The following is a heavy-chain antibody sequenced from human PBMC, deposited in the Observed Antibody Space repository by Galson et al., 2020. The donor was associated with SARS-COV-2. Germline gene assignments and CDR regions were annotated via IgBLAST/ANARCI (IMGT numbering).Heavy chain of an antibody. D-gene: IGHD5-12*01. CDR2: IKQDGSEK. J-gene: IGHJ4*02. CDR1: GFTFSSYW. Sequence: GESLKISCAASGFTFSSYWMSWVRQAPGKGLEWVANIKQDGSEKYYVDSVKGRFTISRDNAKNSLYLQMNSLRAEDTAVYYCALGWLRLSYWGQGTLVTVSS. CDR3: ALGWLRLSY. V-gene: IGHV3-7*01.